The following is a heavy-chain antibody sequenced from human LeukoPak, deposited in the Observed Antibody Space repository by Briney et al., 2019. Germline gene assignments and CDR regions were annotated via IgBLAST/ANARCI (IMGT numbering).Heavy chain of an antibody. CDR2: ISFNGGST. J-gene: IGHJ4*02. D-gene: IGHD3-22*01. Sequence: GGSLRLSCAASGFTFSSYAMHWVRQAPGKGLEYVSGISFNGGSTYHANSVKGRFTISRDNSKNTLYLQMGSLRAEDMAVYYCARDSDSDGYYSPLDYWGQGSLVTVSS. CDR3: ARDSDSDGYYSPLDY. V-gene: IGHV3-64*01. CDR1: GFTFSSYA.